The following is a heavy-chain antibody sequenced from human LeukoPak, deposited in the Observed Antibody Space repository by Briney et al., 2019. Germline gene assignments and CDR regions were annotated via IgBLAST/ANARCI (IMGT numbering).Heavy chain of an antibody. CDR1: GYTFTSYG. V-gene: IGHV1-18*01. D-gene: IGHD1-26*01. CDR3: ARTIWSYAQENWFDP. CDR2: ISAYNGNT. Sequence: GASVKVSCKASGYTFTSYGISWVRQAPGQGLEWMGWISAYNGNTNYAQKLQGRVTMTTDTSTSTAYMELRSLRSDDTAVYYCARTIWSYAQENWFDPWGQGTLVTVSS. J-gene: IGHJ5*02.